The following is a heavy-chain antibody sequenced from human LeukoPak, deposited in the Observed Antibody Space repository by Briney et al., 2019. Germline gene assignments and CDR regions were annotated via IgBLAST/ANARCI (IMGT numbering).Heavy chain of an antibody. Sequence: GGSLRLSCAASGFTFSRYWMSWVRQAPGKGLEWVANIKQDGSEKYYVDSVKGRFTISRDNAKNSLYLQMNSLRAEDTAVYYCARGRYCSSTSCYTPDAFDIWGQGTMVTVSS. CDR1: GFTFSRYW. CDR2: IKQDGSEK. D-gene: IGHD2-2*02. V-gene: IGHV3-7*01. CDR3: ARGRYCSSTSCYTPDAFDI. J-gene: IGHJ3*02.